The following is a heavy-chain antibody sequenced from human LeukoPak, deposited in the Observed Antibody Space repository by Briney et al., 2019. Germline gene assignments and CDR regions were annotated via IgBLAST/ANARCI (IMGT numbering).Heavy chain of an antibody. CDR1: RFTFSSYA. J-gene: IGHJ3*02. CDR2: ISGSGGST. CDR3: AKDRSITTPGDAFDI. V-gene: IGHV3-23*01. Sequence: GGSLRLSCAASRFTFSSYAMSWVRQAPGKGLEWVSGISGSGGSTYYADSAKGRFTISRDNSKNTLYLQMNSLRAEDTAVYYCAKDRSITTPGDAFDIWGQGTMVTVSS. D-gene: IGHD4-11*01.